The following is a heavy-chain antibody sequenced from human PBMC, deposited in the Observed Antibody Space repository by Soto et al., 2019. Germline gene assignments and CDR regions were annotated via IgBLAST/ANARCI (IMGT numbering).Heavy chain of an antibody. CDR3: ARGVAGPAATADDY. CDR1: GGSFSGYY. D-gene: IGHD2-2*01. CDR2: INHSGST. V-gene: IGHV4-34*01. J-gene: IGHJ4*02. Sequence: SETLSLTCAVYGGSFSGYYWSWIRQPPGKGLEWIGEINHSGSTNYNPSLKSRVTISVDTSKNQFSLKLSSVTAADTAVYYCARGVAGPAATADDYWGQGTLVTVSS.